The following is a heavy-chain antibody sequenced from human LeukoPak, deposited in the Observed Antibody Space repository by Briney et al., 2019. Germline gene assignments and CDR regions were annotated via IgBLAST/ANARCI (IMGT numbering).Heavy chain of an antibody. D-gene: IGHD3-10*01. V-gene: IGHV5-51*01. CDR1: GYSFTTHW. J-gene: IGHJ5*02. Sequence: GESLQISCKASGYSFTTHWIGWVRQLPGKGLEWMGIIYPGDSDTRYSPSFRGEVTISADTSISTSSRQWSSRNASDPPIASCAREAFGSGTYNNWFDPWGQGTLVTVSS. CDR2: IYPGDSDT. CDR3: AREAFGSGTYNNWFDP.